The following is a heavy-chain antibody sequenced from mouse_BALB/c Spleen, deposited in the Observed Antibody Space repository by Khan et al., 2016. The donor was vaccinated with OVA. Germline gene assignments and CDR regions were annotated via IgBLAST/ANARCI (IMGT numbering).Heavy chain of an antibody. CDR3: ARGGITTGYFDY. V-gene: IGHV1-87*01. D-gene: IGHD1-1*01. Sequence: QLKQSGTELARPGASVNLSCKASGYTFTGYWMQWVKQRPGQGLEWIGAIYPGDGNTRYTQKFKGKATLTADKSSSTAHMQLSSLASDDSAVYYWARGGITTGYFDYWGQGTTLTVSS. CDR1: GYTFTGYW. J-gene: IGHJ2*01. CDR2: IYPGDGNT.